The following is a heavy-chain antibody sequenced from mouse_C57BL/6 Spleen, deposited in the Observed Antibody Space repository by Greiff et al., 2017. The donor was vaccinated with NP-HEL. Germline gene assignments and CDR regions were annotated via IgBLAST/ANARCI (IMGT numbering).Heavy chain of an antibody. CDR2: IDPEDGET. J-gene: IGHJ2*01. CDR1: GFNIKDYY. D-gene: IGHD1-1*01. Sequence: EVKLVESGAELVKPGASVKLSCTASGFNIKDYYMHWVKQRTEQGLEWIGRIDPEDGETKYAPKFQGKATITADTSSNTAYLQLSSLTSEDTAVYYCASPLGYGSSYFDYWGQGTTLTVSS. V-gene: IGHV14-2*01. CDR3: ASPLGYGSSYFDY.